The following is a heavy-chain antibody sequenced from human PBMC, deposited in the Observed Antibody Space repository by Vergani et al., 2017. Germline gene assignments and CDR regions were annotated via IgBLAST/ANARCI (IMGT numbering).Heavy chain of an antibody. CDR1: GGTFSSYT. D-gene: IGHD7-27*01. V-gene: IGHV1-69*02. J-gene: IGHJ3*02. CDR3: ARALTGDRRAFDI. Sequence: QVQLVQSGAEVKKPGSSVKVSCKASGGTFSSYTISWVRQAPGQGLEWMGRIIPILGIANYAQKFQGRVTITADKSTSTAYMELSSLRSEDTAVYYCARALTGDRRAFDIWGQGTMVTVSS. CDR2: IIPILGIA.